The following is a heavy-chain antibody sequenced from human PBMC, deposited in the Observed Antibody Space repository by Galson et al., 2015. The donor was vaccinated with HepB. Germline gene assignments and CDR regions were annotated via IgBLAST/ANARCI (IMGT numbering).Heavy chain of an antibody. V-gene: IGHV4-39*07. CDR2: IYSGKT. Sequence: ETLSLTCSVSGGSISNSNYFWAWIRQPPGEGLEWIGSIYSGKTYYNPSLKSRVNISADTSNSQISLKLGSVTAADTATYYCAKNPPGGDYYFQGMDVWGQGTTVTVSS. CDR1: GGSISNSNYF. CDR3: AKNPPGGDYYFQGMDV. D-gene: IGHD2-21*02. J-gene: IGHJ6*02.